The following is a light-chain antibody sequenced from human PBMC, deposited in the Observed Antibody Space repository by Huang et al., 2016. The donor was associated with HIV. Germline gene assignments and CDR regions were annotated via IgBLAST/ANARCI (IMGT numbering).Light chain of an antibody. J-gene: IGKJ5*01. CDR3: QQRFSTTIT. V-gene: IGKV1-39*01. Sequence: DIQMTQSPPSLSASVGDSVTIACRASQNVNTYLNWYQQKPGQAPRLLIFAASRWRSGVPSRVSGSGSGTEFTLTISSLQLEDFATYYCQQRFSTTITFGQGTRLDIK. CDR2: AAS. CDR1: QNVNTY.